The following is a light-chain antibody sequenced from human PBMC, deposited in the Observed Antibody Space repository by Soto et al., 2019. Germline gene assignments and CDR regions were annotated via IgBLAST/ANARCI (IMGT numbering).Light chain of an antibody. V-gene: IGKV3-20*01. CDR1: QSVSSSY. CDR3: QQYGNSPLWT. J-gene: IGKJ1*01. CDR2: AAS. Sequence: EIVLTQSPGTLSLSPGERATLSCRASQSVSSSYLAWYQQKPGQAPRLLIYAASSRATGIPDRFSGSGSGTGFTLTISRLEPEDFAVYYCQQYGNSPLWTFGQGTKVEIK.